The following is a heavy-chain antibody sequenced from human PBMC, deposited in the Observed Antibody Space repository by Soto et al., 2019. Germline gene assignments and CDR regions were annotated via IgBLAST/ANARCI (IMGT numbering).Heavy chain of an antibody. Sequence: SETLSLTCAVSGGSISSSNWWSWVRQPPGKGLEWIGEIYHSGSTNYNPSHKSRVTISVDKSKNQFSLKLSSVTAADTAVYYCGSVFGNDAFYISGQGTMVPV. CDR1: GGSISSSNW. V-gene: IGHV4-4*02. CDR2: IYHSGST. J-gene: IGHJ3*02. CDR3: GSVFGNDAFYI. D-gene: IGHD3-10*01.